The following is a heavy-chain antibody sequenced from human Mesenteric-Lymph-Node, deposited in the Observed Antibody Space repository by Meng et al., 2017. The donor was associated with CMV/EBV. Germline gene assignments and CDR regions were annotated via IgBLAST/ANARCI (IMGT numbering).Heavy chain of an antibody. D-gene: IGHD3-10*01. CDR1: GGSVSSGSYY. J-gene: IGHJ5*02. CDR2: IYYSGST. V-gene: IGHV4-61*01. CDR3: ARGPGTSLYNWFDP. Sequence: GSLRLSCTVFGGSVSSGSYYCSWIRQPPGKGLEWIGYIYYSGSTNYNPSLKSRVTISVDTSKNQFSLKLSSVTAADTAVYYCARGPGTSLYNWFDPWGQGTLVTVSS.